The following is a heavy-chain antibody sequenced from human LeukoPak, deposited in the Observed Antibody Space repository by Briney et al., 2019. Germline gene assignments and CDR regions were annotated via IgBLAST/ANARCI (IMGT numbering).Heavy chain of an antibody. CDR2: MNPNSGNT. D-gene: IGHD4-17*01. V-gene: IGHV1-8*03. Sequence: ASVKVSCKASGYTFTSYDINWVRQATGQGLEWMGWMNPNSGNTGYAQKFQGRVTITRNTSISTAYMELSSLRSEDTAVYYCARDYHYGGSFEYWGQGTLVTVSS. J-gene: IGHJ4*02. CDR1: GYTFTSYD. CDR3: ARDYHYGGSFEY.